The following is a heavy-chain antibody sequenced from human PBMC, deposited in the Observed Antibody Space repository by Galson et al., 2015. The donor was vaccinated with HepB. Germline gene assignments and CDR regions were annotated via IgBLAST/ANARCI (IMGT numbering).Heavy chain of an antibody. V-gene: IGHV3-23*01. Sequence: SLRLSCAASGFTFSSYTMTWVRQAPGKGLDWVSSISGSGDATYYADSVKGQLTISRDNSKNTLYLQMYSLRVEDTAVYYCATVYYGVGRAYWYFDLWGRGTLVPVSS. CDR1: GFTFSSYT. CDR2: ISGSGDAT. CDR3: ATVYYGVGRAYWYFDL. D-gene: IGHD3-10*01. J-gene: IGHJ2*01.